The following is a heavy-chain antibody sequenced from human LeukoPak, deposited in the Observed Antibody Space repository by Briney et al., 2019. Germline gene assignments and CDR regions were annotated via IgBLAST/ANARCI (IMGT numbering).Heavy chain of an antibody. J-gene: IGHJ4*02. D-gene: IGHD4-23*01. V-gene: IGHV1-2*06. CDR2: INPNSGGT. CDR1: GYTFSCYY. Sequence: ASVKVSCKASGYTFSCYYMHWVRQAPGQGLEWMGRINPNSGGTNYAQKFQGRVTMTRDTSISTAYMELSRLRFDDTAVYYCARDRTTVVTRVEFDYWGQGTLVTVSS. CDR3: ARDRTTVVTRVEFDY.